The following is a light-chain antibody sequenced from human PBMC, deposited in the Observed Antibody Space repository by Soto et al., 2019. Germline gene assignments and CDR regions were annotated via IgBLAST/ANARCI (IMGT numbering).Light chain of an antibody. V-gene: IGKV1-5*03. Sequence: DIHMTQSPSTLSAPVGDRVTITCRASESISTWLAWYQQRSGKAPRLMIYKASSLESGVPSRFSGSGSGTEFTLTISSLQPDDFATYYCQKYNSFSRTFGQGTKVDIK. J-gene: IGKJ2*01. CDR2: KAS. CDR3: QKYNSFSRT. CDR1: ESISTW.